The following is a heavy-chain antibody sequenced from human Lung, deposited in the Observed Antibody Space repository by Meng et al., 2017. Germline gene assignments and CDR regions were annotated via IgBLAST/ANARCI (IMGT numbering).Heavy chain of an antibody. J-gene: IGHJ4*02. D-gene: IGHD4-11*01. CDR3: ARGPTTMAHDFDY. CDR1: GGSFSSYY. CDR2: INHSGST. Sequence: AWLLKPSEPLSLTCVVSGGSFSSYYWSWIRQPPGKGLEWIGEINHSGSTNYNPSLESRATISVDTSQNNLSLKLSSVTAADSAVYYCARGPTTMAHDFDYWGQGTLVTVSS. V-gene: IGHV4-34*01.